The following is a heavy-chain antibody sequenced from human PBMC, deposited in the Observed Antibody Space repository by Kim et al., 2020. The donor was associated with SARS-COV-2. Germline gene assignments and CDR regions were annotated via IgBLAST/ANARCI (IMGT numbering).Heavy chain of an antibody. Sequence: GGSLRLSCAASGFTFSSYDMHWVRQATGKGLEWVSAIGTAGDTYYPGSVKGRFTISRENAKNSLYLQMNSLRAGDTAVYYCARGVLIGYCSGGSCYTDAFDIWGQGTMVTVSS. V-gene: IGHV3-13*04. CDR3: ARGVLIGYCSGGSCYTDAFDI. J-gene: IGHJ3*02. CDR1: GFTFSSYD. CDR2: IGTAGDT. D-gene: IGHD2-15*01.